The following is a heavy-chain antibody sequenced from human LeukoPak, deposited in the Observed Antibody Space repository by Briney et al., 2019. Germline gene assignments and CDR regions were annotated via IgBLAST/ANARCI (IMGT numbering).Heavy chain of an antibody. CDR2: ISYDGSNK. D-gene: IGHD2-15*01. CDR1: GFTFSNYA. J-gene: IGHJ4*02. CDR3: ARMWRGDDEYSDY. Sequence: PGGSLRLSCAASGFTFSNYAIHWVRQAPGKGLEWVAVISYDGSNKYYADSVKGRFTISRDNSKNTLYLQMNSLRGEDTAVYYCARMWRGDDEYSDYWGQGTLVTVSS. V-gene: IGHV3-30-3*01.